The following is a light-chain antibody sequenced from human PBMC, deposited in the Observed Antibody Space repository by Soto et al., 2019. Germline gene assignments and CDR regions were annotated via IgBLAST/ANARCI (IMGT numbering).Light chain of an antibody. CDR3: CSYAGSYSGV. CDR1: SSDVGGYNY. CDR2: DVT. V-gene: IGLV2-11*01. J-gene: IGLJ3*02. Sequence: QSALTQPRSVSGSPGQSVTISCTGTSSDVGGYNYVSWYRQHPGKAPKLMIYDVTKRPSGVPDRLSGSKSGNTASLTISGLQAEDEADYYCCSYAGSYSGVFGGGTKLTVL.